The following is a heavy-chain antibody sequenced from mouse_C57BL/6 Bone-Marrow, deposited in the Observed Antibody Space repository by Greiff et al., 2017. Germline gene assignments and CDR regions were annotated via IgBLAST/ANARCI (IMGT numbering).Heavy chain of an antibody. CDR1: GYNFTSYT. CDR3: ACVYDGAWFAY. J-gene: IGHJ3*01. Sequence: VQLQQSGAELARPGASVKMSCKASGYNFTSYTMHWVKQRPGQGLEWIGYINPSSGYTKYNQKFKDKATLTADKSSSTAYMQLSSLTSEDSAVYYWACVYDGAWFAYWGQGALVTV. V-gene: IGHV1-4*01. D-gene: IGHD2-12*01. CDR2: INPSSGYT.